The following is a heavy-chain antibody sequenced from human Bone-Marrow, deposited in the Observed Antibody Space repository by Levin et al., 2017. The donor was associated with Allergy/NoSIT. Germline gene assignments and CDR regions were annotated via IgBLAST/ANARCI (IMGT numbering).Heavy chain of an antibody. V-gene: IGHV1-18*01. CDR1: GYTFTSFG. CDR3: ARDGGYVDPTSYFYYCYSRDV. J-gene: IGHJ6*02. CDR2: FSAYNGNT. Sequence: ASVKVSCKASGYTFTSFGVSWVRQAPGQGLEWMGWFSAYNGNTHYAQKFQGRATMTLDTSTSTAYLELRGLISDDTAVYFCARDGGYVDPTSYFYYCYSRDVWGQGTTVTVSS. D-gene: IGHD5-12*01.